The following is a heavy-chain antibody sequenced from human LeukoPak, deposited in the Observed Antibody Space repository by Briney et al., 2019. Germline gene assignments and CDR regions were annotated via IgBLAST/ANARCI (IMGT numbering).Heavy chain of an antibody. V-gene: IGHV4-34*01. Sequence: PSETLSLTCVVYGGSFSGYYWTWLRQPPGKGLKWIGEINHSANTHYNPSLKSRVTISLDTSKSQFSLNLSSVTAADTAVFYCARGRYSGFFDYWGQGTLVTVSS. CDR2: INHSANT. CDR1: GGSFSGYY. J-gene: IGHJ4*02. D-gene: IGHD5-12*01. CDR3: ARGRYSGFFDY.